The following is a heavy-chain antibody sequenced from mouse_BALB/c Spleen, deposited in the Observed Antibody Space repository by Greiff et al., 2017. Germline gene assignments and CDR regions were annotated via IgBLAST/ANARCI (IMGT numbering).Heavy chain of an antibody. CDR3: TSYRYEMGTAMDY. J-gene: IGHJ4*01. D-gene: IGHD2-14*01. CDR1: GYTFTSYY. Sequence: QVQLQQPGAELVKPGASVKLSCKASGYTFTSYYMYWVKQRPGQGLEWIGWINPSNGGTNFNEKFKSKATLTVDKSSSTAYMQLSSLTSEDSAVYYCTSYRYEMGTAMDYWGQGTSVTVSS. V-gene: IGHV1S81*02. CDR2: INPSNGGT.